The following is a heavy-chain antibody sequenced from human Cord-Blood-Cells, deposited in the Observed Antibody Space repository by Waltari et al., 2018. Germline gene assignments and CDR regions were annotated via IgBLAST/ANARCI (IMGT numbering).Heavy chain of an antibody. Sequence: QVQLQESGPGLVKPSQTLSLTCTVSGGSISSGSYYWSWIRQPAGKGLEWLGYIYTSGGTNYNPSLKSRVTISVDTSKNQFSLKLSSVTAADTAVYYCARESPYGSGSYYFDYWGQGTLVTVSS. CDR1: GGSISSGSYY. J-gene: IGHJ4*02. D-gene: IGHD3-10*01. CDR2: IYTSGGT. CDR3: ARESPYGSGSYYFDY. V-gene: IGHV4-61*09.